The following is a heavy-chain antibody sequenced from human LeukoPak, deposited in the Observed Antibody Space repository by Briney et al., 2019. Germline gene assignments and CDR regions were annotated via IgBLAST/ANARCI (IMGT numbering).Heavy chain of an antibody. CDR2: INYDGTNK. V-gene: IGHV3-74*01. Sequence: PGGSLRLSCAASGFTFSSYWRHWVRQAPGKGLVWVSRINYDGTNKDYPDFARRGLTISRDNAKNRLYLQMSSLRAEDTDVYYCARSYYDSSGYYFGDAFDIWGQGTMVTVSS. CDR3: ARSYYDSSGYYFGDAFDI. CDR1: GFTFSSYW. D-gene: IGHD3-22*01. J-gene: IGHJ3*02.